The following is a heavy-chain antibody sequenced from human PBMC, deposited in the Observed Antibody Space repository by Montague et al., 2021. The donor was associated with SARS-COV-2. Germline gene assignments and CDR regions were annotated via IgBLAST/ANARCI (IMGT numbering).Heavy chain of an antibody. D-gene: IGHD3/OR15-3a*01. Sequence: SETRSLTCAVSGDSISSSNWWSWVRQPPGKGLEWIGEIYHGGSTNYNPSLKSRVTMSIDESRNQFSLSQSSLTAADTAVYYCARLDGLGYWGQGTLVAVSS. CDR1: GDSISSSNW. V-gene: IGHV4-4*02. J-gene: IGHJ4*02. CDR2: IYHGGST. CDR3: ARLDGLGY.